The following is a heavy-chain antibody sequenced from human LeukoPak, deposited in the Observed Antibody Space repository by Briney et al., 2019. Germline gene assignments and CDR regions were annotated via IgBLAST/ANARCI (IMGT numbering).Heavy chain of an antibody. D-gene: IGHD4-17*01. CDR2: IYHSGST. CDR1: GGSMSSGSYY. Sequence: SETLSLTCTVSGGSMSSGSYYWGWIRQPPGEGLEWIGSIYHSGSTYYNPSLKSRVTISVDTSKNQFSLKLSSVTAADTAVYYCARRGLGTTPYFDYWGQGTLVTVSS. V-gene: IGHV4-39*01. J-gene: IGHJ4*02. CDR3: ARRGLGTTPYFDY.